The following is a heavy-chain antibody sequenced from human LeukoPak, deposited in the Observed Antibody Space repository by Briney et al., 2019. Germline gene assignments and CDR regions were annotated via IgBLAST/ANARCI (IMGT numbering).Heavy chain of an antibody. D-gene: IGHD6-6*01. CDR1: GYTFNGYY. CDR2: IIPIFGTA. J-gene: IGHJ4*02. Sequence: GASVKVSCKASGYTFNGYYMHWVRQAPGQGLEWMGGIIPIFGTANYAQKFQGRVTITADKSTSTAYMELSSLRSEDTAVYYCARALSSSPFDYWGQGTLVTVSS. CDR3: ARALSSSPFDY. V-gene: IGHV1-69*06.